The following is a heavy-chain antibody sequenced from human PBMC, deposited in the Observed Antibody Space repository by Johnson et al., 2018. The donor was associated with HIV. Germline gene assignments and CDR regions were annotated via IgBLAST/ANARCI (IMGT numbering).Heavy chain of an antibody. V-gene: IGHV3-66*02. CDR1: GFSFSSDV. Sequence: VQLVESGGTLVQPGGSLRVSCVASGFSFSSDVMTWVRQAPGKGLEWVSVIYSGGSTYYADSVKGRFTISRDNSKNTLYLQMNSLRVEDTAMYYCARGPILEWLSGDGFDMWGQGSKVTVSS. CDR3: ARGPILEWLSGDGFDM. D-gene: IGHD3-3*01. CDR2: IYSGGST. J-gene: IGHJ3*02.